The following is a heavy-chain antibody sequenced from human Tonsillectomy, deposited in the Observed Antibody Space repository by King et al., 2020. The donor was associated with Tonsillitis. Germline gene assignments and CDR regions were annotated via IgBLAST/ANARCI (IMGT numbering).Heavy chain of an antibody. CDR2: ISSSSSYI. CDR3: AREWGSGSYQDYYYGMDV. J-gene: IGHJ6*02. D-gene: IGHD3-10*01. V-gene: IGHV3-21*01. CDR1: GFTFSSYS. Sequence: VQLVESGGGLVKPGGSLRLSCEASGFTFSSYSMNWVRQAPGKGLEWVSSISSSSSYIYYADSVKGRFTISRDNAKNSLYLQMNSLRAEDTAVYYCAREWGSGSYQDYYYGMDVWGQGTTVTVSS.